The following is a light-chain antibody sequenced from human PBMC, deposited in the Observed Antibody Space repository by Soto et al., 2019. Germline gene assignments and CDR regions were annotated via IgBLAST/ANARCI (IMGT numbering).Light chain of an antibody. V-gene: IGLV2-11*01. Sequence: QSVLTQPRSVSGSPGQSVTITCTGTSSDVGGYNYVSWYQQYSGKAPKVMIYDVSKRPSGVPDRFSGSKSGNTASLTISGLQAEDEADYYCCSYAASNTVVFGTWTKGTAL. J-gene: IGLJ1*01. CDR2: DVS. CDR1: SSDVGGYNY. CDR3: CSYAASNTVV.